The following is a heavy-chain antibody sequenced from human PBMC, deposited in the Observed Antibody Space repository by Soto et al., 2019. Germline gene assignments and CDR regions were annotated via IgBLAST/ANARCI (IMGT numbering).Heavy chain of an antibody. D-gene: IGHD3-10*01. CDR3: ASLRGSGPNFFFYY. CDR2: ISYNGNA. V-gene: IGHV4-31*03. CDR1: GCSITNGDYY. J-gene: IGHJ4*02. Sequence: QVQLQESGPGLVKPSQTLSLTCSVSGCSITNGDYYWTWIRQLPEKVLEWIGYISYNGNAYYTPSLKSRLTISVDTSENQFCLKLTSVTAADTAVYYCASLRGSGPNFFFYYWGQGNLVTVSS.